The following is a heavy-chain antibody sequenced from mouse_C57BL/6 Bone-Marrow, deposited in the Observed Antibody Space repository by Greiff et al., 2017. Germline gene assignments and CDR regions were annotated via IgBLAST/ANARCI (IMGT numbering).Heavy chain of an antibody. CDR2: IDPANGNT. CDR1: GFNIKNTY. D-gene: IGHD2-4*01. V-gene: IGHV14-3*01. J-gene: IGHJ3*01. Sequence: VQLQQSVAELVRPGASVKLSCTASGFNIKNTYMHLVKQRPEQGLEWIGRIDPANGNTKYAPKFQGKATITADTSSNTAYLQLSSLTSEDTAIYYCASYDYFFAYWGQGTLVTVSA. CDR3: ASYDYFFAY.